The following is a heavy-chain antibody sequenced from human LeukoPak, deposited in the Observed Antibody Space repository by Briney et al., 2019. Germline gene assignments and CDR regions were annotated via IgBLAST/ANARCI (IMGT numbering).Heavy chain of an antibody. D-gene: IGHD3-22*01. CDR2: ISGSGGST. J-gene: IGHJ4*02. Sequence: GGSLRLSCAASGFTFSSYAMSWVRQAPGKGLEWVSAISGSGGSTYYADSVKGRFTISRDNSKNTLYLQMNSLRAEDTAVYYCAREGYYDSSGYGVGYWGQGTLVTVSS. V-gene: IGHV3-23*01. CDR3: AREGYYDSSGYGVGY. CDR1: GFTFSSYA.